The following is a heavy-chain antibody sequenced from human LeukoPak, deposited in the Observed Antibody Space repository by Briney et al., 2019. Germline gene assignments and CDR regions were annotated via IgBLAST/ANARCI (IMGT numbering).Heavy chain of an antibody. CDR2: ITSNINTI. CDR3: VLGGYDSCYLGFDC. Sequence: PGGSLRLSCAASGFTFSTYNMNWVRQAPGKGLEWLAYITSNINTIYYADSVKGRFTISRDNAKNSLYLQMNSLRAEDTAVYYCVLGGYDSCYLGFDCWGQGTLVTVSS. V-gene: IGHV3-48*04. J-gene: IGHJ4*02. D-gene: IGHD3-22*01. CDR1: GFTFSTYN.